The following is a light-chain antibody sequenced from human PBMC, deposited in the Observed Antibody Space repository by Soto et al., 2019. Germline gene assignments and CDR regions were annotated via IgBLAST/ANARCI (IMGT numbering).Light chain of an antibody. CDR1: SSDVGGYIY. Sequence: QSALTQPASVSGSPGQSITISCTGTSSDVGGYIYVSWYQQHPGKAPKLMIYQVNNRPSGVSNRFSGSKSGNTASLTISALXAEDEAAYYCSSYTSGTTPLVFGTGTKVTVL. J-gene: IGLJ1*01. V-gene: IGLV2-14*01. CDR3: SSYTSGTTPLV. CDR2: QVN.